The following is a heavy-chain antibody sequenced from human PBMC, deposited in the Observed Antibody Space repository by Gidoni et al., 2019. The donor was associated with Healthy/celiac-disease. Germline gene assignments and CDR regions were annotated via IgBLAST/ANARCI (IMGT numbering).Heavy chain of an antibody. V-gene: IGHV3-64*01. D-gene: IGHD2-15*01. Sequence: EVQLVESGGGLVQPGGSLRLSCAASGYTFSSSAMHWVRQAPGKGLEYVSASSSNGGSTYYANSVKGRCTISRDNSKNTLYHQMGSLRAEDMAVYCCARGRGWQIYDYWGQGTLVTVSS. CDR2: SSSNGGST. J-gene: IGHJ4*02. CDR1: GYTFSSSA. CDR3: ARGRGWQIYDY.